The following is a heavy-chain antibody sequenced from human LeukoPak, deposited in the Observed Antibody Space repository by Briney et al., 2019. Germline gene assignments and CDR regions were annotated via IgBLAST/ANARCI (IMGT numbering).Heavy chain of an antibody. Sequence: SVKVSCKASGGTFISYAINWVRQAPGQGLEWMGGIIPIFGTANYAQKFQGRVTITADESTSTAYMELSSLRSEDTAVYYCARVSGSFYYYMDVWGKGTTVTVSS. CDR1: GGTFISYA. D-gene: IGHD1-26*01. CDR3: ARVSGSFYYYMDV. CDR2: IIPIFGTA. V-gene: IGHV1-69*13. J-gene: IGHJ6*03.